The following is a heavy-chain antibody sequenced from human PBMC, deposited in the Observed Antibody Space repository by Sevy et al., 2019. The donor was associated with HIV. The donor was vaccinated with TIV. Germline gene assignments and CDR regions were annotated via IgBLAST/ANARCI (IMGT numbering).Heavy chain of an antibody. J-gene: IGHJ3*02. CDR1: AYSVSSAYS. CDR2: IYQSGNT. Sequence: SETLSLTCAVSAYSVSSAYSWGWIRQPPGKGLEWIGNIYQSGNTYYNASLKSRVTISVDTSNNQFSLRLTSVTAADTAVYYCVSFGRLLIISGDVFEIWGQGTMVTVSS. CDR3: VSFGRLLIISGDVFEI. D-gene: IGHD3-9*01. V-gene: IGHV4-38-2*01.